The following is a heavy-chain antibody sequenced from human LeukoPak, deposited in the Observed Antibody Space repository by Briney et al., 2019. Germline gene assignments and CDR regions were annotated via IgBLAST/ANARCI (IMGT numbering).Heavy chain of an antibody. V-gene: IGHV3-23*01. CDR2: ISGTSGSL. Sequence: PGGSLRLSCAASGFIFSSYAMSWVRQAPGKGLEWVSVISGTSGSLYYADSVKGRFTISRDNSKNTLYLEMNSLRAEDTALYYCAKGLTGGEYSSSWFDYWGQGTLVTVSS. CDR3: AKGLTGGEYSSSWFDY. CDR1: GFIFSSYA. D-gene: IGHD6-13*01. J-gene: IGHJ4*02.